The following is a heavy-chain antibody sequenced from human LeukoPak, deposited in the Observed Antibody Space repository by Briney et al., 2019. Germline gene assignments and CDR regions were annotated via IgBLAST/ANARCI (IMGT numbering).Heavy chain of an antibody. CDR2: IYSGGST. CDR3: ARGDSSGYPVKD. V-gene: IGHV3-53*01. Sequence: GGSLRLSCAASGFTVSSNYMSWVRQAPGKGLECVSVIYSGGSTYYADSVKGRFTISRDSSKNTLYLQMNSLRAEDTAVYYCARGDSSGYPVKDWGQGTLVTVSS. CDR1: GFTVSSNY. D-gene: IGHD3-22*01. J-gene: IGHJ4*02.